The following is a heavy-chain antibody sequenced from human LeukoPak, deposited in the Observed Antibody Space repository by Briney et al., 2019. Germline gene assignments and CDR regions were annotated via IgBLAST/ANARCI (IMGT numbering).Heavy chain of an antibody. CDR1: GYRFTSYW. CDR2: IAPGDSYT. V-gene: IGHV5-10-1*01. CDR3: ARHDGYCSGGSCRNWFDP. J-gene: IGHJ5*02. D-gene: IGHD2-15*01. Sequence: GESLKISCKGSGYRFTSYWISWVRQMPGKGLEWMGRIAPGDSYTRYSPSVQGHVTISADNSITTAYLQWSSLKASDTAMYYCARHDGYCSGGSCRNWFDPWGQGTPVTVSS.